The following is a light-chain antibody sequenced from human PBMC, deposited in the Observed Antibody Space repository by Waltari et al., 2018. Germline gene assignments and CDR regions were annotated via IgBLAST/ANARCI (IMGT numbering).Light chain of an antibody. J-gene: IGKJ5*01. Sequence: EVVTTHSPATLSVSPGDRVTLSCRASQSVGYNLAWFQQQPGQAPRLLIYGASTRATDIPDRFSGSGSGTAFTLTISSLQSEDFANYYCQQYNNWQITFGQGTRLDLK. V-gene: IGKV3-15*01. CDR1: QSVGYN. CDR3: QQYNNWQIT. CDR2: GAS.